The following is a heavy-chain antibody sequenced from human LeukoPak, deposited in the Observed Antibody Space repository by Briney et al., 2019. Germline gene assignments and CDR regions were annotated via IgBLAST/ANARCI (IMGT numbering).Heavy chain of an antibody. Sequence: GGSLRLFCAASGFTFSSYSMNWVRQAPGKGLEWVSSISSSSSYIYYADSVKGRFTISRDNAKNSLYLQMNSLRAEDTAVYYCARVVEGGDIVVVPEWFDPWGQGTLVTVSS. CDR3: ARVVEGGDIVVVPEWFDP. CDR1: GFTFSSYS. J-gene: IGHJ5*02. CDR2: ISSSSSYI. D-gene: IGHD2-2*01. V-gene: IGHV3-21*01.